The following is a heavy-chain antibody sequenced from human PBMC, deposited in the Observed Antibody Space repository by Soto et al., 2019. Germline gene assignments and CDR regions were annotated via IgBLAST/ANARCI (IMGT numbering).Heavy chain of an antibody. CDR1: GGSISSSNW. V-gene: IGHV4-4*02. J-gene: IGHJ6*02. CDR3: ARVSGSYYYGMDV. Sequence: SETLSLTCAVSGGSISSSNWWSWVRQPPGKGLEWIGESYHSGSTKYNPSLKSRVTISVDKSKNQFSLKLSSVTAADTAVYYCARVSGSYYYGMDVWGQGTMVTVSS. CDR2: SYHSGST.